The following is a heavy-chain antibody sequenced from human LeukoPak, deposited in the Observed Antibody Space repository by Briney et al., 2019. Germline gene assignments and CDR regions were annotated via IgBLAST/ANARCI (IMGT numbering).Heavy chain of an antibody. J-gene: IGHJ4*02. D-gene: IGHD1-26*01. Sequence: SETLSLTCTVSGGSISSGSYYWSWIRQPAGKGLEWIGRIYTSGSTNYNPSLKSRVTISVDTSKNQFSLKLSSVTAADTAVYYWARRGIVGAASGIDYWGQGTLVTVSS. CDR2: IYTSGST. CDR3: ARRGIVGAASGIDY. CDR1: GGSISSGSYY. V-gene: IGHV4-61*02.